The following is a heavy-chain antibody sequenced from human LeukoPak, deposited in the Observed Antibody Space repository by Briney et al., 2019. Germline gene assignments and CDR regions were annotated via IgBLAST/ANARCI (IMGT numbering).Heavy chain of an antibody. CDR1: GYSISSGYY. CDR3: ARGNGDYPY. CDR2: IYHSGSP. J-gene: IGHJ4*02. V-gene: IGHV4-38-2*01. D-gene: IGHD4-17*01. Sequence: SETLSLTCAVSGYSISSGYYWGWIRQPPGKGLEWIGSIYHSGSPYYNPSLKSRVTISVDTSKNQFSLKLSSVTATDTAVYYCARGNGDYPYWGQGTLVTVSS.